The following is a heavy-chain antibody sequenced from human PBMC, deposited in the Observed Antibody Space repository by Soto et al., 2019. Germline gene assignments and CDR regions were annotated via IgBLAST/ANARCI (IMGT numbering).Heavy chain of an antibody. D-gene: IGHD2-21*01. CDR3: ARAVALPGLFYFDF. CDR2: IYHSGST. J-gene: IGHJ4*02. V-gene: IGHV4-4*02. CDR1: GGSISSTHS. Sequence: QVQLQESGPRLVRPSETLSLTCAVSGGSISSTHSWSWVRQPPGKGLEWIAEIYHSGSTNYNPSPKSRATISVDKSKNQFSLKLNSVTAADTAVYFCARAVALPGLFYFDFWGQGTLVTVSS.